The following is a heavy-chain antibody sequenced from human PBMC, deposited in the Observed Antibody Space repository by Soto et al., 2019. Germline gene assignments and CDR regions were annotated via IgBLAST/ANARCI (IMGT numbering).Heavy chain of an antibody. J-gene: IGHJ6*03. CDR3: AALNHYYYYMDV. Sequence: SLRLSCAASGFTVSSNYMSWVRQAPGKGLEWVSVVYSGGSTYYADSVKGRFTISRDNSKNTLYLQMNSLRAEDTAVYYCAALNHYYYYMDVWGKGTTVTAP. V-gene: IGHV3-66*01. CDR1: GFTVSSNY. CDR2: VYSGGST.